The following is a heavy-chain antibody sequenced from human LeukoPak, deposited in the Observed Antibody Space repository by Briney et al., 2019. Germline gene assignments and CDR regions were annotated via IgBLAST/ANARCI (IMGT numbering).Heavy chain of an antibody. J-gene: IGHJ4*01. Sequence: GGSLRLSCAASGFTFTNNFMSWVRQVPGKGVEWVANIKQDGSETTYADSVRGRFTIFRDNAKDSVYLQMNSLRAEDSATYYCVREGFYFFDFWGQGTLVTVSS. CDR1: GFTFTNNF. CDR3: VREGFYFFDF. CDR2: IKQDGSET. V-gene: IGHV3-7*01.